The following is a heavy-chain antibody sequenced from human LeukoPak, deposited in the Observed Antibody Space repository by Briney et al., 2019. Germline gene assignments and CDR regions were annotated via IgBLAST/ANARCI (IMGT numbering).Heavy chain of an antibody. Sequence: SETLSLTCTVSIDSLSCYYWSWTRQPPGKGLEWIGYINYSGSTNYNPSLKSRVTMSVDTSKNQFSLKLSSVTAADTPMYYRASEGRQDYVYFDHWGQGSLVTVSS. J-gene: IGHJ4*02. CDR2: INYSGST. CDR1: IDSLSCYY. D-gene: IGHD4-17*01. CDR3: ASEGRQDYVYFDH. V-gene: IGHV4-59*01.